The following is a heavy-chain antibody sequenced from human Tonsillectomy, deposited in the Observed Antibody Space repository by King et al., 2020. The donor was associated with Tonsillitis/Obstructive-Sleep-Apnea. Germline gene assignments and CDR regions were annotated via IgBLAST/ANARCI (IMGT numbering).Heavy chain of an antibody. CDR1: GGSISSYY. V-gene: IGHV4-59*01. J-gene: IGHJ4*02. Sequence: VQLQESGPGLVKPSETMSLTCTVSGGSISSYYWSWFRRPPGKGLEWFGYIYYSGSTNDNPSLKSRVTISVDTSKNQFSLKLSSVTAADTAVYYCARGIVLDYWGQGTLVTVSS. D-gene: IGHD2-15*01. CDR2: IYYSGST. CDR3: ARGIVLDY.